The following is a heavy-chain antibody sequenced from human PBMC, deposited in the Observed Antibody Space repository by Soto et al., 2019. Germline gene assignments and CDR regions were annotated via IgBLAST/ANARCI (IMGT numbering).Heavy chain of an antibody. V-gene: IGHV4-31*11. CDR2: IYHSGST. D-gene: IGHD5-12*01. Sequence: TLSLTCAVSGDSISSGGYYWSWIRHYPGKGLEWIGYIYHSGSTYYRPSLKSRLTISVDMSKNQFSLELTSMTAADTAVYYCARTGYSDYDFGYWGQGTLATVSS. CDR3: ARTGYSDYDFGY. J-gene: IGHJ4*02. CDR1: GDSISSGGYY.